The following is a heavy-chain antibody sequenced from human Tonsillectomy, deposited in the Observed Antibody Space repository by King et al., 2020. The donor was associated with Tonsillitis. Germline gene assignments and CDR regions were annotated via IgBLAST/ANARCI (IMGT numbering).Heavy chain of an antibody. CDR2: IDVGSGNT. J-gene: IGHJ6*02. CDR3: AARGRAYSYVAYYYYGMDV. Sequence: QLVESGPEVKKPGTSVKVSCKASGFTFTSSAVQWVRQAREQRLEWIGWIDVGSGNTNYAQKFQERVTITRDMSTSTAYMEMSSLRAEDTAVFYCAARGRAYSYVAYYYYGMDVWGQGTTVTVSS. V-gene: IGHV1-58*01. D-gene: IGHD5-18*01. CDR1: GFTFTSSA.